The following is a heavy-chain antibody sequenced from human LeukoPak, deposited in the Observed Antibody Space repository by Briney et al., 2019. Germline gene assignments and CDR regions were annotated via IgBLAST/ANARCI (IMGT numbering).Heavy chain of an antibody. D-gene: IGHD1-26*01. Sequence: GGSLRLSCAASGFTFSSYAMHWVRQAPGKGMEYVSAISSNGGSTYYANSVKGRFTISRDNSKNTLYLQMGSLRAEDMAVYYCARHVSGSYSPLDYWGQGTLVTVSS. CDR2: ISSNGGST. V-gene: IGHV3-64*01. CDR3: ARHVSGSYSPLDY. CDR1: GFTFSSYA. J-gene: IGHJ4*02.